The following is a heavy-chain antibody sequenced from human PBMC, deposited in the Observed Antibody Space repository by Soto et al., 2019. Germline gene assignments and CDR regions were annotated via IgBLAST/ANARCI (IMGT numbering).Heavy chain of an antibody. CDR3: ARTSGYSSTDNWFDP. CDR1: GYTFTSYG. CDR2: ISAYNGNT. V-gene: IGHV1-18*01. J-gene: IGHJ5*02. Sequence: QVQLVQSGAEVKKPGASVKVSCKASGYTFTSYGISWVRQSPGQGLEWMGWISAYNGNTNNAQKFQGRVAVTTDTSTSTAYMELMNLRSDDTAGYYCARTSGYSSTDNWFDPCGQGTLVTVSS. D-gene: IGHD6-13*01.